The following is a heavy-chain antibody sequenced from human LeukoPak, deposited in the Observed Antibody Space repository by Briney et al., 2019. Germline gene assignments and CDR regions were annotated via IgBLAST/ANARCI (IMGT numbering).Heavy chain of an antibody. CDR3: ARHTYYYESSGYYLDYFDY. D-gene: IGHD3-22*01. V-gene: IGHV3-53*01. CDR2: IYSGGST. Sequence: GGSLRLSCAASGFTVSGNYMSWVRQAPGKGLEWASVIYSGGSTYYADSVKGRFTISRDYSKNTLYLQMNSLRAEDTAVYYCARHTYYYESSGYYLDYFDYWGQGTLVTVSS. CDR1: GFTVSGNY. J-gene: IGHJ4*02.